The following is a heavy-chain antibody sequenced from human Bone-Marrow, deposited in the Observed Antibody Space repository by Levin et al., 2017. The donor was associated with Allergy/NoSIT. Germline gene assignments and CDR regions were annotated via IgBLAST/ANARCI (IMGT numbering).Heavy chain of an antibody. CDR1: GFTFGNAW. J-gene: IGHJ4*02. CDR2: IKGKTDGGTK. V-gene: IGHV3-15*01. CDR3: TTRSH. Sequence: GGSLRLSCVASGFTFGNAWMNWVRQAPGKGLQWVGRIKGKTDGGTKDYAAPVKGRFTISRDDSKKTLYLQMNSLKTEDTAIYYCTTRSHWGQGTLVTVFS.